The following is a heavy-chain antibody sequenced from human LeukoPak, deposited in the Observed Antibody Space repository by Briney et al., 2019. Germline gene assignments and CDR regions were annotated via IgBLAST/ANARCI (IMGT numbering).Heavy chain of an antibody. CDR2: IYHSGST. Sequence: KPSETLSLTCAVSGGSISSSNWWSWVRQPPGKGLEWIGEIYHSGSTNYNPSLKSRVTISVDTSKNQFSLKLSSVTAADTAVYYCATGIPSSPYYFDYWGQGTLVTVSS. CDR3: ATGIPSSPYYFDY. D-gene: IGHD1-1*01. CDR1: GGSISSSNW. J-gene: IGHJ4*02. V-gene: IGHV4-4*02.